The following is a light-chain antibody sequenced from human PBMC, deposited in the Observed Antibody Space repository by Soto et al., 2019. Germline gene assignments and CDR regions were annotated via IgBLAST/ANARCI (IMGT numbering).Light chain of an antibody. CDR1: QSISRW. CDR2: DAS. J-gene: IGKJ1*01. V-gene: IGKV1-5*01. Sequence: DIPMTQSPSTLSASIGDRVTITCRASQSISRWLAWYQQKPGKAPKVLIYDASRLESGVPSRFSGSGSGTDFTLTISSLQPEDFATYYCQQRETFGQGTKVDIK. CDR3: QQRET.